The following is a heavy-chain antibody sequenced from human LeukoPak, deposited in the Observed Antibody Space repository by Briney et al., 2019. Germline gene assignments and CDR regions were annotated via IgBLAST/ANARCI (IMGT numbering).Heavy chain of an antibody. Sequence: ASVKVSCKASGYTFTGYYMHCVRQAPGQGLEWMGWINPNSGGTNYEQKFQGRVTMNRDTFISTAYMEMSRLRSDDTAVYYCARAQQLVQRVDYWGQGTLVTVSS. CDR2: INPNSGGT. CDR1: GYTFTGYY. J-gene: IGHJ4*02. CDR3: ARAQQLVQRVDY. V-gene: IGHV1-2*02. D-gene: IGHD6-13*01.